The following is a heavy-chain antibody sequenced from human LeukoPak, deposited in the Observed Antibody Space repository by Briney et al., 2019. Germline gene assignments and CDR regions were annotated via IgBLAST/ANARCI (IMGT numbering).Heavy chain of an antibody. J-gene: IGHJ4*02. CDR2: ISQEGSEK. D-gene: IGHD5-24*01. CDR3: ARERDGRFFDY. Sequence: GGSLRLSCEVSGLTFRSFWMSWVRQAPGKGLEWVANISQEGSEKYFVDSVRGRFTISRDNAKNSLHLQMNTLTAEDTAVYYCARERDGRFFDYWGQGALVTVSS. V-gene: IGHV3-7*01. CDR1: GLTFRSFW.